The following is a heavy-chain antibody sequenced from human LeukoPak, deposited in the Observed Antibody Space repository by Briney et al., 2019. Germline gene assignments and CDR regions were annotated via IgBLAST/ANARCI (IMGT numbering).Heavy chain of an antibody. CDR3: ASGGATSFDY. D-gene: IGHD1-26*01. CDR1: GFTFSNSS. V-gene: IGHV3-48*01. CDR2: ISFSNTTI. Sequence: GGSLRLSCAASGFTFSNSSVNWVRQSPGKGLEWISYISFSNTTIYYADSVKGRFTISRDKAKNSLYLQMNSLRAEDTAVYYCASGGATSFDYWGQGTPVTVSS. J-gene: IGHJ4*02.